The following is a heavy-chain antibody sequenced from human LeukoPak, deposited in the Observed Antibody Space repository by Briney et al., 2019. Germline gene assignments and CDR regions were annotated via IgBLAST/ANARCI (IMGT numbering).Heavy chain of an antibody. CDR3: ARRPGTILDS. CDR2: INHSGST. V-gene: IGHV4-34*01. D-gene: IGHD3-3*01. Sequence: SETLSLTWAVYGGSFSGYYWSWIRQPPGKGLEWIGEINHSGSTNYNPSLKSRVTISVDTSKNQFSLKLSSVTAADTAVYYCARRPGTILDSWGQGTLVTVSS. CDR1: GGSFSGYY. J-gene: IGHJ4*02.